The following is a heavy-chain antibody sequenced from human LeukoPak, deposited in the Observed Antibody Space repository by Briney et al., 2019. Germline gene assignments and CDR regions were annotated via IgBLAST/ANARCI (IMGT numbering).Heavy chain of an antibody. V-gene: IGHV1-8*01. J-gene: IGHJ4*02. CDR2: MNPNSGNT. Sequence: GASVKVSCKASGYTFTSYDINWVRQATGQGLEWMGYMNPNSGNTGYAQKSQGRVTMTRNTSISTAYMELSSLRSEDTAVYYCTRELRSDSHWGQGTLVTVSS. CDR1: GYTFTSYD. CDR3: TRELRSDSH.